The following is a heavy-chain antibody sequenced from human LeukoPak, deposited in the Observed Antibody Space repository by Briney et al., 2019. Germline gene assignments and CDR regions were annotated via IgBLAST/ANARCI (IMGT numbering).Heavy chain of an antibody. D-gene: IGHD1-1*01. CDR1: GGSISSYY. J-gene: IGHJ6*03. V-gene: IGHV4-4*07. CDR2: IYTSGST. CDR3: ARGRVSSSTWYSTYYHYFYMDV. Sequence: SETLSLTCTVSGGSISSYYWSWIRQPAGKGLEWIGRIYTSGSTNYNPSLKGRVTISVDKSKNQFSLKLSSVTAADTAVYFCARGRVSSSTWYSTYYHYFYMDVWGKGTTVTVSS.